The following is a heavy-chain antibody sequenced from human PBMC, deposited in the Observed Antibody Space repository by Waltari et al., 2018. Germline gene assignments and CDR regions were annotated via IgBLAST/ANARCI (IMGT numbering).Heavy chain of an antibody. CDR2: IYYSGST. Sequence: QVQLQESGPGLVKPSETLSLTCTVSGGSISSLYWSWIRQPPGKGLEWIGYIYYSGSTNYNPSLKSRVTISVDTSKNQFSLKLSSVTAADTAVYYCARDQYSSGWFDYWGQGTLVTVSS. D-gene: IGHD6-19*01. CDR3: ARDQYSSGWFDY. V-gene: IGHV4-59*11. J-gene: IGHJ4*02. CDR1: GGSISSLY.